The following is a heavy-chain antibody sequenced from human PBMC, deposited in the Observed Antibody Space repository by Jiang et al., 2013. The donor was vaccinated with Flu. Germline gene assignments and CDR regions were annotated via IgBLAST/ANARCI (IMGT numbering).Heavy chain of an antibody. CDR2: IYWDDDN. CDR3: ARRLAYDSSGYYRFFDY. V-gene: IGHV2-5*02. D-gene: IGHD3-22*01. Sequence: KPTQTLTLTCTFSGFSLSTYGVGVGWIRQPPGKALEWLALIYWDDDNRYSPSLKSRLTITEDTSKNQVVLTMTNMDPVDTATYYYARRLAYDSSGYYRFFDYWGQGTLVTVSS. CDR1: GFSLSTYGVG. J-gene: IGHJ4*02.